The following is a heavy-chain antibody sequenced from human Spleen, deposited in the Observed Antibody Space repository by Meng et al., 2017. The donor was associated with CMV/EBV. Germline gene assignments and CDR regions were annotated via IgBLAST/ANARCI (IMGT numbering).Heavy chain of an antibody. D-gene: IGHD6-13*01. CDR1: GFTFSSYS. CDR3: ARPLKGIAAAGTLRGADY. V-gene: IGHV3-21*01. J-gene: IGHJ4*02. CDR2: ISSSSSYI. Sequence: GGSLRLSCAASGFTFSSYSMNWVRQAPGKGLEWVSSISSSSSYIYYADSVKGRFTISRDNAKNSLYLQMNSLRAEDTAVYYCARPLKGIAAAGTLRGADYWGQGTLVTVSS.